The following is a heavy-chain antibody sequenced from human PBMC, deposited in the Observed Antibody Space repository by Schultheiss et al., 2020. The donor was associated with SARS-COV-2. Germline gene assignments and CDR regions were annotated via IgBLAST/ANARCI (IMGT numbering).Heavy chain of an antibody. D-gene: IGHD6-6*01. V-gene: IGHV4-34*01. CDR2: INHSGST. CDR3: ARGSSWSILLNYYMDV. CDR1: GGSFSGHY. J-gene: IGHJ6*03. Sequence: SQTLSLTCAVYGGSFSGHYWSWIRQPPGKGLEWIGEINHSGSTNYNPSLKSRVTISVDTSKNQFSLKLSSVTAADTAVYYCARGSSWSILLNYYMDVWGKGTTVTAP.